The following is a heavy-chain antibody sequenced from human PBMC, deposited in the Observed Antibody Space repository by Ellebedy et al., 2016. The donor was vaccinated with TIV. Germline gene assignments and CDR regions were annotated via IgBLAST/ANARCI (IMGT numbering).Heavy chain of an antibody. CDR3: ARAYGEFESFDY. V-gene: IGHV4-61*03. D-gene: IGHD4-17*01. CDR1: GDSVSSDTSY. J-gene: IGHJ4*02. CDR2: VFFRGTT. Sequence: GSLRLSXTVSGDSVSSDTSYWTWSRQPPGKGLEVIGYVFFRGTTSYHPSLKSRVTISLDTPKNHFSLKLTSVTPADTAVYYCARAYGEFESFDYWGQGTLVTVSS.